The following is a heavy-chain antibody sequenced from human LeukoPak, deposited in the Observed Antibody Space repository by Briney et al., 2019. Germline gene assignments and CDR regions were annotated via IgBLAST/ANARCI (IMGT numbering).Heavy chain of an antibody. J-gene: IGHJ4*02. Sequence: PGGSLKLSCAASGFTFISYAMHWVRQAPGKGLEWVAVISYDGSNKYYADSVKGRFTISRDNSKNTLYLQMNSLRAEDTAVYYCVRKSRDGYNYDSSGFFDYWGQGTLVTVSS. CDR2: ISYDGSNK. V-gene: IGHV3-30-3*01. CDR1: GFTFISYA. CDR3: VRKSRDGYNYDSSGFFDY. D-gene: IGHD5-24*01.